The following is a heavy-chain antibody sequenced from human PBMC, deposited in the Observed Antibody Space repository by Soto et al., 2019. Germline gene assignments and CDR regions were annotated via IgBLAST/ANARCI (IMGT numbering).Heavy chain of an antibody. Sequence: PGGSLRLSCAASGFTFSSYAMSWVRQAPGKGLEWVSAISCSGGSTYYADSVKGRFTISRDNSKNTLYLQMNSLRAEDTAVYYCAKSRTYDSSGYYQTYDAFDIWGQGTMVTVSS. D-gene: IGHD3-22*01. CDR1: GFTFSSYA. CDR2: ISCSGGST. CDR3: AKSRTYDSSGYYQTYDAFDI. V-gene: IGHV3-23*01. J-gene: IGHJ3*02.